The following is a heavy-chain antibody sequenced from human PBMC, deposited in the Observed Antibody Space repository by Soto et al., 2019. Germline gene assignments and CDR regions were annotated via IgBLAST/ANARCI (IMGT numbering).Heavy chain of an antibody. CDR1: GGSISSGGYS. D-gene: IGHD3-10*01. CDR2: IYHSGST. CDR3: ARGTYSYGRVHAFDI. Sequence: PSETLSLTCAVSGGSISSGGYSWSWIGQPQGKGLVWIGYIYHSGSTYYNPSLKSRVTISVYRSKNQFSLKLSPVTAADTAVYFCARGTYSYGRVHAFDIWGQGTMVTVSS. J-gene: IGHJ3*02. V-gene: IGHV4-30-2*01.